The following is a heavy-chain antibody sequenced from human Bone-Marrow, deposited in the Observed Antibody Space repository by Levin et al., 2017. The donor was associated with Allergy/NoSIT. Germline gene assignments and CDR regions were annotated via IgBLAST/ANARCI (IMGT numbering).Heavy chain of an antibody. J-gene: IGHJ4*02. CDR1: GFTFSDYY. Sequence: SCAASGFTFSDYYMSWIRQAPGKGLEWVSYISSSGSTIYYADSVKGRFTISRDNAKNSLYLQMNSLRAEDTAVYYCARDAGAVAGLRLQVFDYWGQGTLVTVSS. V-gene: IGHV3-11*01. D-gene: IGHD6-19*01. CDR3: ARDAGAVAGLRLQVFDY. CDR2: ISSSGSTI.